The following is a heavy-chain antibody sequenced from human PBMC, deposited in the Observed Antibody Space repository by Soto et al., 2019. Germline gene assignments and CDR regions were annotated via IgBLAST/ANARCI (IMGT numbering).Heavy chain of an antibody. J-gene: IGHJ4*01. D-gene: IGHD3-3*01. V-gene: IGHV3-30-3*01. Sequence: GGSLRLSCAASGFTFSSYAMHWVRQAPGKGLEWVAVISYDGSNKYYADSVKGRFTISRDNSKNTLYLQVNSLRAEDTAVYYCATETPRPYYDFWSGYSYSAGYDWXTGYWGHGTLVTVSS. CDR2: ISYDGSNK. CDR3: ATETPRPYYDFWSGYSYSAGYDWXTGY. CDR1: GFTFSSYA.